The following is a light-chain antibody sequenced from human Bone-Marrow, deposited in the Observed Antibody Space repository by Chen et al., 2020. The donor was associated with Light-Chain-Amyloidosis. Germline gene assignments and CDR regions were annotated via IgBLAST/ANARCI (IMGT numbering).Light chain of an antibody. J-gene: IGLJ2*01. CDR1: RSNLGAGYD. V-gene: IGLV1-40*01. CDR2: DSD. CDR3: QSYDTRLRGSV. Sequence: QSVLTQPPSMSEAPGQRVTIPCTGSRSNLGAGYDVHWYQQLPGTSPKLLIYDSDIRPSGVPDRFSASKSGTSASLAITGLRADDEADYYCQSYDTRLRGSVFGGGTRLTVL.